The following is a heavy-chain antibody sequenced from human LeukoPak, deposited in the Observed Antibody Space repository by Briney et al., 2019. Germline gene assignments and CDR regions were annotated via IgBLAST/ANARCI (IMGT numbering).Heavy chain of an antibody. CDR2: IYTSGST. D-gene: IGHD5-12*01. J-gene: IGHJ4*02. CDR1: GGSISSYY. CDR3: ARATLRANLYYFDY. V-gene: IGHV4-4*07. Sequence: SETLSLTCTVSGGSISSYYWSWIRQPAGKGLEWIGRIYTSGSTNYNPSLKSRVTMSVDTSKNQFSLKLSSVTAADTAVYYCARATLRANLYYFDYWGQGTLVTVSS.